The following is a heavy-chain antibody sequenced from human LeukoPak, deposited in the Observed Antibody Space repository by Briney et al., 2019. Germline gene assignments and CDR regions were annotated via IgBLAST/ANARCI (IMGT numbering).Heavy chain of an antibody. J-gene: IGHJ5*02. CDR3: TRRGYESSGYYH. Sequence: GGSLRLSCAASGLSFNGSAMHWVRQASGKGLEWVGRIRSKANNYATAYAASVKGRFTISRDDSKNTAFLQMSSLRTEDTAVYYCTRRGYESSGYYHWGQGTLVTVSS. D-gene: IGHD3-22*01. V-gene: IGHV3-73*01. CDR1: GLSFNGSA. CDR2: IRSKANNYAT.